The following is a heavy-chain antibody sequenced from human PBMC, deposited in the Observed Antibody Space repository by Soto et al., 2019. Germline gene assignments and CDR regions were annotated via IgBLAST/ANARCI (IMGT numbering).Heavy chain of an antibody. V-gene: IGHV3-48*02. J-gene: IGHJ6*02. D-gene: IGHD3-3*02. Sequence: EVQLVESGGGLVQPGGSLRLSCAASGFTFSSYRMNWVRQAPGKGLEWVSYISSSSSDIYYADSVKGRFTISRDNAKNSLHLQMNSLRDEDTDVYYGARDIMPRLGFYRCGMDVWGQGTTVTVSS. CDR3: ARDIMPRLGFYRCGMDV. CDR1: GFTFSSYR. CDR2: ISSSSSDI.